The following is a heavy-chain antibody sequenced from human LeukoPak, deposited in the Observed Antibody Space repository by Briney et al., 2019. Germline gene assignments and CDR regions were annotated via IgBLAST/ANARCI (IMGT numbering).Heavy chain of an antibody. V-gene: IGHV4-34*01. CDR2: INHSGRT. Sequence: SETLSLTCAVYGGSFSGYYWNWIRQPPGKGLEWIGEINHSGRTNHNPSLKSRVTISVDTSKNQFSLKLSSMTAADTAVYYCASRLKWELLRSLESDNWFDPWGQGTLVTVSS. D-gene: IGHD1-26*01. CDR3: ASRLKWELLRSLESDNWFDP. CDR1: GGSFSGYY. J-gene: IGHJ5*02.